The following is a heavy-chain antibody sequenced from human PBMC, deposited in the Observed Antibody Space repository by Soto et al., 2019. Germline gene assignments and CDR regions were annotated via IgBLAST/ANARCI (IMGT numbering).Heavy chain of an antibody. CDR3: ASSTPYGSGSYVFYYYYYMDV. V-gene: IGHV4-59*01. Sequence: SETLSLTCTVSGGSISSYYWSWIRQPPGKGLEWIGYIYYSGSTNYNPSLKSRVTISVDTSKNQFSLKLSSVTAADTAVYYCASSTPYGSGSYVFYYYYYMDVWGKGTTVTVSS. CDR1: GGSISSYY. D-gene: IGHD3-10*01. CDR2: IYYSGST. J-gene: IGHJ6*03.